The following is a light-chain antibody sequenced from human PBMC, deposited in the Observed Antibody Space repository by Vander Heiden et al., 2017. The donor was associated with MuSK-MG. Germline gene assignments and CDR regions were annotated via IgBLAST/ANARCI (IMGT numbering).Light chain of an antibody. Sequence: SALTQPRSVSGSPGQSVTISCTGSSDDVGYYNNVAWYQQHPGKDHKGGSEEVTKRPSGVPDRFSGSKSGNTESLKISGLQADDEADDDCCSYAGSYIFWIFGTGTKVTVL. CDR2: EVT. J-gene: IGLJ1*01. V-gene: IGLV2-11*01. CDR1: SDDVGYYNN. CDR3: CSYAGSYIFWI.